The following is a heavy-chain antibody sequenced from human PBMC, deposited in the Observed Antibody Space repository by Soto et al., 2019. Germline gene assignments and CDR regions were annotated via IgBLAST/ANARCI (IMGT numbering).Heavy chain of an antibody. CDR1: GYNFKSYD. Sequence: PSVKVSCKATGYNFKSYDISWVRQAPGQGLEWMGWISVYNGNTNYAQKVQDRVTMTTDTSTSTAYMDLSSLRSEDTAVYYCAKDPRFGELYFDYWGQGTLVTVSS. J-gene: IGHJ4*02. D-gene: IGHD3-10*02. CDR3: AKDPRFGELYFDY. V-gene: IGHV1-18*01. CDR2: ISVYNGNT.